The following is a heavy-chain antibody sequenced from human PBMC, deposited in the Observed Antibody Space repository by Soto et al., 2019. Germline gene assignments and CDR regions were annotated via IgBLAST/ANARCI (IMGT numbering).Heavy chain of an antibody. CDR2: IRSKTNNYAT. CDR3: NSRPGRNTWSQTTPPPDY. Sequence: DVQLVESGGGWVQPGGSLKLSCAASGFTFSGSAVHWVRQASGRGLEWVGRIRSKTNNYATEYAASVSGRFTFSRDDSPNTVHPQMERLKTGGTAKYFRNSRPGRNTWSQTTPPPDYWGQGALVTVSS. J-gene: IGHJ4*02. CDR1: GFTFSGSA. V-gene: IGHV3-73*02.